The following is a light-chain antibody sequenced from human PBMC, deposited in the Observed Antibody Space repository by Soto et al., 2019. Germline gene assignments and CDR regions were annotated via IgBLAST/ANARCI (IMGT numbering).Light chain of an antibody. Sequence: DIQMNQSPSSLYASVGDRFTITCQAIQDISTYLNWYQQKPGKAPKLLIYDASNLETGVPSRFSGSGYGTDFTFTISSQQPQDMATYDCQKHDHLPLGFGGETKVQI. CDR1: QDISTY. V-gene: IGKV1-33*01. J-gene: IGKJ4*01. CDR3: QKHDHLPLG. CDR2: DAS.